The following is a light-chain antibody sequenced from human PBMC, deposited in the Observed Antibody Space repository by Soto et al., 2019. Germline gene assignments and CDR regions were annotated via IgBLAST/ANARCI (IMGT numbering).Light chain of an antibody. J-gene: IGLJ1*01. CDR2: EVS. Sequence: QSVLTGPASVSGSPGQSITISCTGTNSDVGGYNYVSWYQQHPGKAPELMIYEVSHRPSGVSNRFSGSKSDNTASLTISGLQAEDEADYYCSSYTSISTLYVFGTGTKVTV. V-gene: IGLV2-14*01. CDR3: SSYTSISTLYV. CDR1: NSDVGGYNY.